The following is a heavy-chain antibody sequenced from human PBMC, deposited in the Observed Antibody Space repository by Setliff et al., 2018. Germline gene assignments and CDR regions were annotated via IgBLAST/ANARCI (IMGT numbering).Heavy chain of an antibody. V-gene: IGHV5-10-1*01. J-gene: IGHJ4*02. CDR3: ARVNDIFTGHYASFEY. Sequence: GESLKISCKAPGYSFNTQWITWVRQKPGKGLEWIGRIDPNDSYTKYSPSFEGHVTMSADKSTRTAFLQWNSLRASDTAVYYCARVNDIFTGHYASFEYWGQGTVVTVSS. CDR2: IDPNDSYT. D-gene: IGHD3-9*01. CDR1: GYSFNTQW.